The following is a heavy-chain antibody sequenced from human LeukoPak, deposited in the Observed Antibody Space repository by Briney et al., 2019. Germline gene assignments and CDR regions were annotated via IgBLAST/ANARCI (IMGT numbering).Heavy chain of an antibody. Sequence: KTSETLSLTCTVSGGSISSSSYYWGWIRQPPGKGLEWIGSIYYSGSTYYNPSLKSRVTISVDTSKNQFSLKLSSVTAADTAVYYCASISSYYYYYYMDVWGKGTTVTVSS. V-gene: IGHV4-39*01. CDR3: ASISSYYYYYYMDV. CDR1: GGSISSSSYY. CDR2: IYYSGST. D-gene: IGHD6-6*01. J-gene: IGHJ6*03.